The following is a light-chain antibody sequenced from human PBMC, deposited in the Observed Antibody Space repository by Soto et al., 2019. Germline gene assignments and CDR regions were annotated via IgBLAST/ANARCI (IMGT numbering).Light chain of an antibody. J-gene: IGKJ2*01. V-gene: IGKV3-15*01. CDR1: QSVSST. CDR3: QHYTNWPPFT. CDR2: GAS. Sequence: EIVMTQSPATLSVSPGERATLSCRASQSVSSTLAWYQHKPGQAPRLLLYGASTRATGIPARFSGSGSGTEFTLTISSLQSEDFAVYSCQHYTNWPPFTFGQGPELVIK.